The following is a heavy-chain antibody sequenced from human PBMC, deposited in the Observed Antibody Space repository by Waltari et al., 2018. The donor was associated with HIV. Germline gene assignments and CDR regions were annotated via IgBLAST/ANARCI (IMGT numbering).Heavy chain of an antibody. D-gene: IGHD3-22*01. J-gene: IGHJ6*02. CDR3: ARNSSAKGNRYFYYGLDV. V-gene: IGHV1-8*02. Sequence: QVYLVQSGPEVKRPGASVKISCKADGYTFINFDVNWVRQAAGQGPEWLGWMNPNSGNTASPYIFEERVTMTTDVSTATAYMEMSGLTPEDTAIYYCARNSSAKGNRYFYYGLDVWGQGTPVTV. CDR1: GYTFINFD. CDR2: MNPNSGNT.